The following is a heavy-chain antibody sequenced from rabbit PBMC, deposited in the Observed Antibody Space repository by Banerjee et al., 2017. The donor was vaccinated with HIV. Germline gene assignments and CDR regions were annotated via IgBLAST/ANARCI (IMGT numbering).Heavy chain of an antibody. V-gene: IGHV1S45*01. J-gene: IGHJ6*01. CDR3: ARETWGVTGNYGL. CDR1: GFDFSRYG. Sequence: QEQLVESGGGLVQPGGSLKLSCKASGFDFSRYGVSWVRQAPGKGLEWIGYIDPIFGSTYYATWAKGRFTISKTSSTTVTLQVTSLTAADTATYFCARETWGVTGNYGLWGQGTLVTVS. CDR2: IDPIFGST. D-gene: IGHD7-1*01.